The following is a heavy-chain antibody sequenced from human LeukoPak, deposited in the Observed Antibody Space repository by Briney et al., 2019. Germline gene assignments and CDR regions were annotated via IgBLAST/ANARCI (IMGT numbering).Heavy chain of an antibody. CDR1: GGSISSSSYY. Sequence: SETLSLTCTVSGGSISSSSYYWSWIRQPPGKGLEWIGYIYYTGSTNYNPSLKSRVTISVDTSMNQFSLKLGSVTAADTAVYYCARAHSSGWYIFPGIFDYWGQGTLVTVSS. CDR3: ARAHSSGWYIFPGIFDY. V-gene: IGHV4-61*01. J-gene: IGHJ4*02. CDR2: IYYTGST. D-gene: IGHD6-19*01.